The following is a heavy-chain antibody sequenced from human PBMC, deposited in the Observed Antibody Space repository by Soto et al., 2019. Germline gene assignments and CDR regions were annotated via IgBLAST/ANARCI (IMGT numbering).Heavy chain of an antibody. V-gene: IGHV1-18*01. J-gene: IGHJ4*02. CDR2: ISGYNGIT. CDR1: GYTFTRHG. D-gene: IGHD3-22*01. CDR3: ARDGGYYYDSSGYYCDY. Sequence: QVQLVQSGAAVKKPGASVKVSCKTSGYTFTRHGISWVRQAPGQGLEWMGWISGYNGITNYAQKLQGRVTMTTDTPTSTAYMELRSLRSDDTAVYYCARDGGYYYDSSGYYCDYWGQGTLVTVSS.